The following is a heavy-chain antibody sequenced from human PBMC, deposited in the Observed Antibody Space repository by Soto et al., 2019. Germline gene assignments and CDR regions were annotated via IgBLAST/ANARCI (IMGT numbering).Heavy chain of an antibody. CDR2: IVVGSGNT. Sequence: QMQLVQSGPEVKKPGTSVKVSCKASGFTFTSSAVQWVRQARGQRLEWIGWIVVGSGNTNYAQKFQERVTITRDMSTRTAYMELSSLRSEDTAVYYCAATYYYGSGSSPPPDYWGQGTLVTVSS. D-gene: IGHD3-10*01. CDR3: AATYYYGSGSSPPPDY. CDR1: GFTFTSSA. V-gene: IGHV1-58*01. J-gene: IGHJ4*02.